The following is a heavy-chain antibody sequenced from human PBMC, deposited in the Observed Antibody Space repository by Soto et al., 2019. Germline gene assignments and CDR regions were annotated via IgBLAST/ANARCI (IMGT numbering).Heavy chain of an antibody. CDR3: AKDRENIVATAWYFDL. CDR1: GFTFSSYA. V-gene: IGHV3-23*01. J-gene: IGHJ2*01. Sequence: EVQLLESGGGLVQPGGSLRLSCAASGFTFSSYAMSWVRQAPGKGLEWVSAISGSGGSRYYADSVKGRFTISRDNSKNTLYMQMNSLRAEDTAVYYCAKDRENIVATAWYFDLWGRGTLVTVSS. D-gene: IGHD5-12*01. CDR2: ISGSGGSR.